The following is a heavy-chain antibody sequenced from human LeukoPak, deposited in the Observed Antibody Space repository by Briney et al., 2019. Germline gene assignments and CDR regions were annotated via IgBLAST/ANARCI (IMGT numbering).Heavy chain of an antibody. CDR2: IIPIFGTA. V-gene: IGHV1-69*06. J-gene: IGHJ6*03. D-gene: IGHD1-7*01. CDR3: ARVVYNWNYGGHYYYYYMDV. CDR1: GGTFSSYA. Sequence: SVKVSCKASGGTFSSYAISWVRQAPGQGLEWMGGIIPIFGTANYAQKFQGRVTITADKSTSTAYMELSRLRSDDTAVYYCARVVYNWNYGGHYYYYYMDVWGKGTTVTVSS.